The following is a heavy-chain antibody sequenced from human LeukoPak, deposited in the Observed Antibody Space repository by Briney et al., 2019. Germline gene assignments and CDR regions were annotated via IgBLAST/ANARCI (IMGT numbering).Heavy chain of an antibody. CDR2: INPSGGST. D-gene: IGHD2-8*02. CDR3: ASEFTGWFDP. Sequence: ASVKVSCKASGYTFTSYYMHWVRQAPGQGLEWMGIINPSGGSTSYAQKFQGRVTMTRDTSTSTVHMELSSLRSEDTAVYYCASEFTGWFDPWGQGTLVTVSS. J-gene: IGHJ5*02. V-gene: IGHV1-46*01. CDR1: GYTFTSYY.